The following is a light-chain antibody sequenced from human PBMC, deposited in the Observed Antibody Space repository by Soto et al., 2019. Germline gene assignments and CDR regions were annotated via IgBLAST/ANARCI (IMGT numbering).Light chain of an antibody. J-gene: IGKJ5*01. CDR3: QQSSDTPS. Sequence: IHSTHSRSSRSSSVLYIFRVTCRASHAVSSYLDLYQQKPGTVPKLLIYATSNLQSGVPSRFSGRGFGTDFTLTISSLQPDDFATYYCQQSSDTPSFGQGTRLEIK. V-gene: IGKV1-39*01. CDR2: ATS. CDR1: HAVSSY.